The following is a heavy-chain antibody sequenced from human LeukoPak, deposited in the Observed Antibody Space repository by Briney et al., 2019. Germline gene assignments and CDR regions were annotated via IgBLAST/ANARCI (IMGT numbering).Heavy chain of an antibody. CDR3: ARRSYGYSSGWYYYGMDV. J-gene: IGHJ6*02. CDR2: ISYDGSNK. V-gene: IGHV3-30-3*01. Sequence: PGGSLRLSCAASGFTFSSYAMHWVRQAPGKGLEWVAVISYDGSNKYYADSVKGRFTISRDNSKNTLYLQMNSLRAEDTAVYYCARRSYGYSSGWYYYGMDVWGQGTTVTVSS. D-gene: IGHD6-19*01. CDR1: GFTFSSYA.